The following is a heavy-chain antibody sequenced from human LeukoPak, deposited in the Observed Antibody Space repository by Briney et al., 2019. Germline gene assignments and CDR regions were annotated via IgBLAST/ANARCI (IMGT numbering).Heavy chain of an antibody. V-gene: IGHV4-39*01. Sequence: ASETLSLTCTVSGGSISSSSYYWGWIRQPPGKGPEWIGSIYYSGSTYYNPSLKSRVTISVDTSKNQFSLKLSSVTAADTAVYYCARGGASFDYWGQGTLVTVSS. CDR3: ARGGASFDY. D-gene: IGHD2-15*01. CDR2: IYYSGST. J-gene: IGHJ4*02. CDR1: GGSISSSSYY.